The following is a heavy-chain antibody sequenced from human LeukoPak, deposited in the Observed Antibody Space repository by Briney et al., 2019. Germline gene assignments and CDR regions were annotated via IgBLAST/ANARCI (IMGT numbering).Heavy chain of an antibody. CDR3: ARSTWNFDY. CDR1: GGSFSGYY. CDR2: INHSGST. D-gene: IGHD2-2*01. J-gene: IGHJ4*02. V-gene: IGHV4-34*01. Sequence: SEPLSLTRAVYGGSFSGYYWSWIRQPPGKGLEWIGEINHSGSTHYNPSLKRRVTISVETSKIQFSLKLSSGTAADTAVYCWARSTWNFDYWGQGTLVTVSS.